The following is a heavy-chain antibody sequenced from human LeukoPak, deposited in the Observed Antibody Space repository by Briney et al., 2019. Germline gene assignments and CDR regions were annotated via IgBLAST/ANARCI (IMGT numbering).Heavy chain of an antibody. CDR1: GFTFSSYA. J-gene: IGHJ4*02. Sequence: GGSLRLSCAASGFTFSSYAMSWVRQAPGKGLEWVSAISGSGGSTYYADSVKGRFTISRDNSKNTLYLQMNSLRAEDTAVYYCASEPRTFFGSGSYRYTWGQGTLVTVSS. CDR3: ASEPRTFFGSGSYRYT. D-gene: IGHD3-10*01. V-gene: IGHV3-23*01. CDR2: ISGSGGST.